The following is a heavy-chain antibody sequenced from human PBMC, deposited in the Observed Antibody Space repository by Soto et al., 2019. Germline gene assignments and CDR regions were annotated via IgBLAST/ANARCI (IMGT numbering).Heavy chain of an antibody. J-gene: IGHJ5*02. Sequence: QVQLVQSGAEVKKPGSSVKVSCKASGGTFSSYAISWVRQAPGQGLEWMGGIIPIFGTANYAQKFQGRVTITADKSTSTAYMELSSLRSEDTAVYYCARSPSTYSSSWYGDWFDPWGQGTLVTVSS. CDR3: ARSPSTYSSSWYGDWFDP. V-gene: IGHV1-69*06. D-gene: IGHD6-13*01. CDR2: IIPIFGTA. CDR1: GGTFSSYA.